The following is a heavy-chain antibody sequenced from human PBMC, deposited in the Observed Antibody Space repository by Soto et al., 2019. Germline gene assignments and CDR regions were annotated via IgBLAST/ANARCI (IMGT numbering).Heavy chain of an antibody. CDR2: VYYTGTT. CDR3: ARDLAAVPRAFDY. D-gene: IGHD6-13*01. J-gene: IGHJ4*02. CDR1: GGSISSYF. Sequence: SETLSLTCTVSGGSISSYFYIWVRQPPGKGLEWIGSVYYTGTTDYNPSLKSRVTISVDTSKTQFSLNLRSVAAADTAVYYCARDLAAVPRAFDYWGRGTLVTVSS. V-gene: IGHV4-59*01.